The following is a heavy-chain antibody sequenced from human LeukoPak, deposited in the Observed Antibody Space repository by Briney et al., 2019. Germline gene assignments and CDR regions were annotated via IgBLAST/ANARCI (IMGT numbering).Heavy chain of an antibody. J-gene: IGHJ6*02. D-gene: IGHD6-13*01. CDR3: AREYSSPYYYYGMDV. CDR1: GYTFTSYG. CDR2: ISAYNGNT. V-gene: IGHV1-18*01. Sequence: ASVKVSCKASGYTFTSYGISWVRQAPGQGLEWMGWISAYNGNTNYAQKLQGRATMTTDTSTSTAYMELRSLRSDDTAVYYCAREYSSPYYYYGMDVWGQGTTVTVSS.